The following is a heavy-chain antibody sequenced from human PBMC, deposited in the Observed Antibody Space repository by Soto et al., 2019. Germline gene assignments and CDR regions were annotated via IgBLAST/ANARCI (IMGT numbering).Heavy chain of an antibody. J-gene: IGHJ4*02. CDR3: ARDFAYFDS. V-gene: IGHV4-38-2*01. CDR2: VYHTGRT. D-gene: IGHD3-3*01. CDR1: GYSISSGYY. Sequence: SETLSLTCAVSGYSISSGYYWGWIRQPPGKGLEWIGYVYHTGRTSYNPSLKSRVSISMDTSKNQFSLNLDSVTAADTAVYFCARDFAYFDSWGQGTLVTVSS.